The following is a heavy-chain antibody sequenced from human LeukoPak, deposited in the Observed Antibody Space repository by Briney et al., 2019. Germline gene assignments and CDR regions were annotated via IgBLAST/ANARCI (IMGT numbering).Heavy chain of an antibody. V-gene: IGHV1-69*13. CDR1: GGTFSSYA. CDR3: ARDWPGGYCSSTSCYGY. D-gene: IGHD2-2*01. CDR2: IIPIFGTA. J-gene: IGHJ4*02. Sequence: ASVKVSCKASGGTFSSYAISWVRQAPGQGLEWMGGIIPIFGTANYAQKFQGRVTITADESTRTAYMELSSLRSEDTAVYYCARDWPGGYCSSTSCYGYWGQGTLVTVSS.